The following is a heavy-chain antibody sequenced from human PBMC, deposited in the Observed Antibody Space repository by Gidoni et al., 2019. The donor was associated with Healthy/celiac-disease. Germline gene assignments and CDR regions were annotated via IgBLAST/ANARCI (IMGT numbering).Heavy chain of an antibody. CDR2: IYPGASDT. V-gene: IGHV5-51*03. D-gene: IGHD2-2*01. CDR3: AIPNHCSSTSCPNWFDP. J-gene: IGHJ5*02. CDR1: GYSFTSYW. Sequence: EVQLVQSGAAVKKPGESLKISCTGSGYSFTSYWIGVVRQMPGKGLEWMGIIYPGASDTRYSPSLQGQVTISADKSISTAYLQWSSLKASDTAMYYCAIPNHCSSTSCPNWFDPGGQGTLVTVSS.